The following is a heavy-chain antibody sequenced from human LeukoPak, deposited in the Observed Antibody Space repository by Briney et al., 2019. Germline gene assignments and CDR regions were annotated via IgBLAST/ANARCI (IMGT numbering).Heavy chain of an antibody. CDR2: IYYSGST. Sequence: SETLSLTCTVSGGSISSGGYYWSWIRQHPGKGLEWIGYIYYSGSTYYNPSLKSRVTISVDTSKNQFSLKLSSVTAADTAVYYCASEFDNEYYFDYWGQGTLVTVSS. V-gene: IGHV4-31*03. CDR1: GGSISSGGYY. D-gene: IGHD5-24*01. CDR3: ASEFDNEYYFDY. J-gene: IGHJ4*02.